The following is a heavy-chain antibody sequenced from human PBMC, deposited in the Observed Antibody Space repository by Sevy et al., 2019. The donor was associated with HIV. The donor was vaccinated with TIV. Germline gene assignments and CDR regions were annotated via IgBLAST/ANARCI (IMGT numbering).Heavy chain of an antibody. CDR3: TRCYYYDSSGYSDY. CDR2: IISKDYGGAT. V-gene: IGHV3-49*03. D-gene: IGHD3-22*01. Sequence: GGSLRLSCTGSGFTFGDYAMSWFRQAPGMGLEWVGFIISKDYGGATEYAASVKGRFTISRDDSKSIAGLQMNSLKTEDTAVYYFTRCYYYDSSGYSDYWGPGTLVTFSS. CDR1: GFTFGDYA. J-gene: IGHJ4*02.